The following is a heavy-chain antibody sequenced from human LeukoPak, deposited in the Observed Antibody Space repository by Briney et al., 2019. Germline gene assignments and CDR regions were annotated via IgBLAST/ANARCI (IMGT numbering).Heavy chain of an antibody. CDR3: ATPTVGFWSTHDAFDI. Sequence: GASVKVSCKASGYTFTGYYMHWVRQAPGQGLEWMGWINPNSGGTNYAQKFQGRVTMTRDTSISTAYMELSRLRSDDTAVYYCATPTVGFWSTHDAFDIWGQGTMVTVSS. CDR2: INPNSGGT. V-gene: IGHV1-2*02. CDR1: GYTFTGYY. D-gene: IGHD3-3*01. J-gene: IGHJ3*02.